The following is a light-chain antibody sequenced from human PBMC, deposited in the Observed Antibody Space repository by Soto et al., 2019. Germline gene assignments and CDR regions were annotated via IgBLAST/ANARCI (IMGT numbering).Light chain of an antibody. CDR3: SSQTGSATVL. J-gene: IGLJ2*01. CDR1: SSDVGAYNF. Sequence: QSALTQPASVSGSPGQSITISCTGTSSDVGAYNFVSWYQQFPGKAPKLMIYEVSNRPSGVSDRFSGSKSGSTASLIISGLRAEDEADYYCSSQTGSATVLFGGGTKLTVL. CDR2: EVS. V-gene: IGLV2-14*01.